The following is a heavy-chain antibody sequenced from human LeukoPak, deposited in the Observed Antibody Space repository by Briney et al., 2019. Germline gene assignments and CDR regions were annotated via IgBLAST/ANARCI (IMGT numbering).Heavy chain of an antibody. D-gene: IGHD2-21*02. J-gene: IGHJ6*03. CDR1: GGSFSSYY. CDR3: ARGLGWQVTPMGLFYMDV. CDR2: INSGGDT. V-gene: IGHV4-34*01. Sequence: SQSLSPTCGLDGGSFSSYYWTWVSQPPGNGLEWIGQINSGGDTNYNTSLQSRVTMSVDTSKTQFSLKVTSVTAADTAVYYCARGLGWQVTPMGLFYMDVWGEGATVIVSS.